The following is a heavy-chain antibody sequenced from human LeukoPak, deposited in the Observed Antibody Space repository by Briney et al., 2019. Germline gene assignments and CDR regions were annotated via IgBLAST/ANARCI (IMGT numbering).Heavy chain of an antibody. D-gene: IGHD2-2*01. CDR1: GGSISSSSYY. CDR2: IYHSGST. CDR3: ARVAFRYCSSTSCSQYNWFDP. J-gene: IGHJ5*02. V-gene: IGHV4-39*07. Sequence: SETLSLTCTVSGGSISSSSYYWGWIRQPPGKGLEWIGSIYHSGSTYYNPSLKSRVTISVDTSKNQFSLKLSSVTAADTAVYYCARVAFRYCSSTSCSQYNWFDPWGQGTLVTVSS.